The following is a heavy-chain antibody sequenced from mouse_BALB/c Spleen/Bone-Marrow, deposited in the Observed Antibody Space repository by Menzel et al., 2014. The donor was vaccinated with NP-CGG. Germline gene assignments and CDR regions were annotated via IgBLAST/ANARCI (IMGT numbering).Heavy chain of an antibody. CDR2: IDPANGNT. J-gene: IGHJ4*01. V-gene: IGHV14-3*02. Sequence: EVQVVESGAELVKPGDSVKLSCTASGFNIKDTYMHWVKQRPEQGLEWIGRIDPANGNTKYDPKFQGKATITADTSSNTAYLQLSSLKSEDTAVYYCARWEYYAMDYWGQGTSVTVSS. CDR3: ARWEYYAMDY. D-gene: IGHD4-1*01. CDR1: GFNIKDTY.